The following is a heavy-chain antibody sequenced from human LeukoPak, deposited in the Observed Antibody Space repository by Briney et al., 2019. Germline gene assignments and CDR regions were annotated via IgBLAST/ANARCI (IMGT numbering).Heavy chain of an antibody. CDR2: ISAYNGNT. D-gene: IGHD3-9*01. V-gene: IGHV1-18*01. Sequence: ASVKVSCKASGYTFTSYGISWVRQAPGQGLEWMGWISAYNGNTNYAQKLQGRVTMITDTSTSTADMELRSLRSDDTAVYYCARVGKADILTGYYIDYWGQGTLVTVSS. J-gene: IGHJ4*02. CDR1: GYTFTSYG. CDR3: ARVGKADILTGYYIDY.